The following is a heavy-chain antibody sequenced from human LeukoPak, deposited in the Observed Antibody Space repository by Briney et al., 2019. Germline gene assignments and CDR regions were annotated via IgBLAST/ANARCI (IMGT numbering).Heavy chain of an antibody. V-gene: IGHV4-39*07. CDR2: IYYSGST. J-gene: IGHJ6*03. D-gene: IGHD3-10*01. CDR1: GGSISSSSYY. Sequence: SETLSLTCTVSGGSISSSSYYWGWIRQPPGKGLEWIGGIYYSGSTYYNPSLKSRVTISVDTSKNQFSLKLSSVTAADTAVYYCARGTPPGDLYYYYYMDVWGKGTTVTVSS. CDR3: ARGTPPGDLYYYYYMDV.